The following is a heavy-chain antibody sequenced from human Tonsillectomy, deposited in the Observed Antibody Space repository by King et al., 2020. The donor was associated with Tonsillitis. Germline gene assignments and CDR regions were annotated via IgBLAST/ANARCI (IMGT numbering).Heavy chain of an antibody. CDR3: ARDYRDYYDSSGFQGAFDF. CDR1: GGTFSSYA. V-gene: IGHV1-69*01. J-gene: IGHJ3*01. CDR2: IIPIFGTA. D-gene: IGHD3-22*01. Sequence: QLVQSGAEVKKPGSSVKVSCKASGGTFSSYALSWLRQTPGQGLEWMGGIIPIFGTANLAHKFLGRVTITADESTSTAYMELSSLTSEDTAVYYCARDYRDYYDSSGFQGAFDFWGQGTMVTVSS.